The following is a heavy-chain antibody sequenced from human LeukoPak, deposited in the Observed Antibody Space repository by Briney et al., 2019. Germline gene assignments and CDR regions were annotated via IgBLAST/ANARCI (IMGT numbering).Heavy chain of an antibody. V-gene: IGHV3-23*01. Sequence: GGSLRLSCEASGFTFSNSAMSWVRQAPGKGLVWVSGISASGHYTYNADSAKGRFTISRDNSKNTLYLQMNSLRAEDTALYYCAKDGSWGDYYFYFYIDVWGKGTTVTVSS. D-gene: IGHD3-16*01. CDR1: GFTFSNSA. J-gene: IGHJ6*03. CDR2: ISASGHYT. CDR3: AKDGSWGDYYFYFYIDV.